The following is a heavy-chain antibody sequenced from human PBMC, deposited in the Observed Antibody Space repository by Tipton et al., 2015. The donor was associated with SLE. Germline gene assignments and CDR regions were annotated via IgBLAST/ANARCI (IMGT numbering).Heavy chain of an antibody. CDR1: GFTFSSYE. V-gene: IGHV3-48*03. CDR2: ISSSGSTI. Sequence: SLRLSCAASGFTFSSYEMNWVRQAPGKGLEWVSYISSSGSTIYYADSVKGRFTISRDNAKNSLYLQMNSLRAEDTAVYYCARPASSGFVDYWGQGTLVTVSS. J-gene: IGHJ4*02. D-gene: IGHD3-22*01. CDR3: ARPASSGFVDY.